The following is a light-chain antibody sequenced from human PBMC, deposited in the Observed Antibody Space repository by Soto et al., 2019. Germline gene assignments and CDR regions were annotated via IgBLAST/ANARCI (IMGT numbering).Light chain of an antibody. CDR2: GAS. V-gene: IGKV3-20*01. J-gene: IGKJ1*01. Sequence: EIVLTQAPATLTLSPGERATLSCRASQSIGLAIAWYQQKPGQAPRLLIYGASDRATGIPDRFSGSGSGTDFTLTISRLEPEDFAVYYCQQYGTIPSWTFGQGTKVDIK. CDR3: QQYGTIPSWT. CDR1: QSIGLA.